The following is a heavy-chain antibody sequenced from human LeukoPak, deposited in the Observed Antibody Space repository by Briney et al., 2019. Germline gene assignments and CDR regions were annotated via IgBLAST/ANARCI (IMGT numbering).Heavy chain of an antibody. Sequence: SETLSLTCAVSSYSIISNFYWGWIRQPPGKGLEWIGTIFHSGATYYNPSLESRVSISVDMSENQFSLKLYTVTAADTAVYYCARGGLESGYNVDFDYWGQGILVTVSS. CDR3: ARGGLESGYNVDFDY. V-gene: IGHV4-38-2*01. CDR2: IFHSGAT. D-gene: IGHD5-18*01. J-gene: IGHJ4*02. CDR1: SYSIISNFY.